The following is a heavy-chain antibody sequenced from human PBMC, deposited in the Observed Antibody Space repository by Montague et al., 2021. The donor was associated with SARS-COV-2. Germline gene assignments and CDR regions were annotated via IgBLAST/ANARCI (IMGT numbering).Heavy chain of an antibody. V-gene: IGHV4-59*01. D-gene: IGHD3-3*01. Sequence: SETLSITCTVSGGSISSYYWSWIRQPPGKGLEWIGYIYYSGSTNYNPSLKSRVTISVDTSKNQFSLKLSSVTAADTAVYYCARDKPDYDFWPGYGMDVWGQGTTVTVSS. CDR3: ARDKPDYDFWPGYGMDV. CDR1: GGSISSYY. J-gene: IGHJ6*02. CDR2: IYYSGST.